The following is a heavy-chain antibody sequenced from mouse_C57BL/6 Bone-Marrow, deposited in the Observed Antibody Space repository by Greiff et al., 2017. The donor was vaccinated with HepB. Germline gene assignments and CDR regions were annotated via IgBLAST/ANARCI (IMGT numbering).Heavy chain of an antibody. CDR3: ARRWLPWYFDV. V-gene: IGHV1-42*01. D-gene: IGHD2-3*01. CDR1: GYSFTGYY. J-gene: IGHJ1*03. Sequence: VQLQQSGPELVKPGASVKISCKAYGYSFTGYYMNWVKQSPEKSLEWIGEINPSTGGTTYNQKFKAKATLTVDKSSSTAYMQLKSLTSEDSAVYYCARRWLPWYFDVWGTGTTVTVSS. CDR2: INPSTGGT.